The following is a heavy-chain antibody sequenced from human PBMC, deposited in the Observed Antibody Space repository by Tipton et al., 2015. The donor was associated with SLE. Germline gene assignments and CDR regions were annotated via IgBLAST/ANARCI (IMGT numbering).Heavy chain of an antibody. V-gene: IGHV4-38-2*02. Sequence: TLSLTCTVSGYSINNGFYWGWIRQPPGKGLEWIGIIYHSGTTYYNPSLKSRVTISVDTSQNQFSLRLSSVTAADTAMYYCARDLYDFWSGYTPSGAMDVWGKGSTVTVSS. CDR1: GYSINNGFY. CDR3: ARDLYDFWSGYTPSGAMDV. J-gene: IGHJ6*03. CDR2: IYHSGTT. D-gene: IGHD3-3*01.